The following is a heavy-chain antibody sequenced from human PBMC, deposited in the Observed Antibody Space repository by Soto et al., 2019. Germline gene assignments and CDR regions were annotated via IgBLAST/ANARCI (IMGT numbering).Heavy chain of an antibody. CDR2: IYYSGST. Sequence: QLQLQESGPGLVKPSETLSLTCSVSGGSISSSSYFWGWIRQPPGKGLEWIGSIYYSGSTYYNPSLTGRVTVSVDTSTNHLSLKLSSVTAADTAVYYCARHPSDFWFDPWGQGTLVTVSS. J-gene: IGHJ5*02. V-gene: IGHV4-39*01. CDR1: GGSISSSSYF. CDR3: ARHPSDFWFDP. D-gene: IGHD2-21*02.